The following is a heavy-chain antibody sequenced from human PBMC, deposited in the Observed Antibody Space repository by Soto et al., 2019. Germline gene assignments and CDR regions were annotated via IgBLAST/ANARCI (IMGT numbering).Heavy chain of an antibody. D-gene: IGHD4-17*01. CDR2: ISGGGGST. J-gene: IGHJ6*02. Sequence: EVQLLESGGGLVQPGGSLRLSCAASGFTFSSYAMTWVRQAPVKGLEWVSGISGGGGSTYYADSVRGRFTISRDNSKNTLFLQMTSLRAEDTAVYSCEKDRTTVDYHYGMEVWGQGTTVTVSS. V-gene: IGHV3-23*01. CDR1: GFTFSSYA. CDR3: EKDRTTVDYHYGMEV.